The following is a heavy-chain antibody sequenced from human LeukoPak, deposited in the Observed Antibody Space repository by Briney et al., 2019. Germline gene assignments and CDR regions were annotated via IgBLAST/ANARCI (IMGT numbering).Heavy chain of an antibody. CDR1: GGSISSYY. D-gene: IGHD2-2*01. CDR2: IYYSGST. V-gene: IGHV4-59*01. J-gene: IGHJ6*03. Sequence: SETLSLTCTVSGGSISSYYWSWIRQPPGKGLEWIGYIYYSGSTNYNPSLKSRVTISVDTSKNQFSLKLSSVTAADTAVYYCARAWAVVPADHYYYYYYMDVWGKGTTVTVSS. CDR3: ARAWAVVPADHYYYYYYMDV.